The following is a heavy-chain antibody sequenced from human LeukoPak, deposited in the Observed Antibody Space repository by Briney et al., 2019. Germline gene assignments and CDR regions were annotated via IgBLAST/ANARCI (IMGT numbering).Heavy chain of an antibody. D-gene: IGHD3-22*01. J-gene: IGHJ4*02. Sequence: GGSLRLSCAAYGFTFSSYEMNWVRRAPGKGLEWVSYISTSGSTIYYADSVKGRFTISRDNAKNSLYLQMNSLRAVDTAVYYCARDLMSGYYFWDYWGQGTLVTVSS. CDR3: ARDLMSGYYFWDY. V-gene: IGHV3-48*03. CDR1: GFTFSSYE. CDR2: ISTSGSTI.